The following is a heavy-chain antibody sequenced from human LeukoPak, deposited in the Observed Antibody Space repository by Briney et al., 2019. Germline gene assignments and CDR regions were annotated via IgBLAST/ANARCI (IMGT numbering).Heavy chain of an antibody. CDR1: GYTFTSYD. CDR3: ARTDRSYAGMDY. Sequence: ASVKVSCKASGYTFTSYDINWVRQATGQGLEWMGWMNPNSGNTGYAQKFQGRVTMTTDTSTSTAYMELRSLRSDDTAVYYCARTDRSYAGMDYWGQGTLVTVSS. V-gene: IGHV1-8*02. J-gene: IGHJ4*02. CDR2: MNPNSGNT. D-gene: IGHD1-26*01.